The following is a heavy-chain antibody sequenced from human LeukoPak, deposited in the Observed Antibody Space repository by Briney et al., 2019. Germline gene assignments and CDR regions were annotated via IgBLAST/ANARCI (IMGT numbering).Heavy chain of an antibody. V-gene: IGHV3-23*01. CDR1: GFTFSSYA. Sequence: PGGSLRLSCAAPGFTFSSYAMSRVRQAPGKGLEWVSAISGSGGSTYYADSVKGRFTISRDNSKNTLYLQMNSLRAEDTAVYYCAIPAEVVVTAIPWGQGTLVAVSS. D-gene: IGHD2-21*02. CDR3: AIPAEVVVTAIP. J-gene: IGHJ5*02. CDR2: ISGSGGST.